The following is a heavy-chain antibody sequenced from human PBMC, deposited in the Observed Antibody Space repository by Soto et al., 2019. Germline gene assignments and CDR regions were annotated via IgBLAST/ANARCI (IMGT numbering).Heavy chain of an antibody. Sequence: QVQLVQSGAEVQKPGSSVKVSCKASGGTFSSYAISWVRQAPGQGLEWMGGIIPIFGTSNYAQKLQGRVTITADESTSTAYMERSSVRSEDTAVYYCASARVHEGFGELLLPHLYGMDVWGQGTTVTVSS. J-gene: IGHJ6*02. CDR3: ASARVHEGFGELLLPHLYGMDV. V-gene: IGHV1-69*01. CDR2: IIPIFGTS. D-gene: IGHD3-10*01. CDR1: GGTFSSYA.